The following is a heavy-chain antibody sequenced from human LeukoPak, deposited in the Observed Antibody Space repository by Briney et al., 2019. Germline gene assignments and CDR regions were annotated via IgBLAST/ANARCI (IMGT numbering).Heavy chain of an antibody. D-gene: IGHD6-13*01. CDR3: ARERVAADLDY. V-gene: IGHV1-2*02. CDR1: GYTFTGYY. Sequence: ASVKVSCKASGYTFTGYYMHWVRQAPGQGLEWMGWINPNNGGTNYAQKFQGRVTMTRDTSISTAYMELSRLRSDDTAVYYCARERVAADLDYWGLGTLVTVSS. J-gene: IGHJ4*02. CDR2: INPNNGGT.